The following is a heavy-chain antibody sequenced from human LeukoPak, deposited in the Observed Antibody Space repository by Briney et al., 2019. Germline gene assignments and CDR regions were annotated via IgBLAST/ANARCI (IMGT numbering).Heavy chain of an antibody. CDR1: GGSISSSNW. CDR3: ARDGSSSWYKGYFDY. CDR2: IYHSGST. J-gene: IGHJ4*02. V-gene: IGHV4-4*02. D-gene: IGHD6-13*01. Sequence: SGTLSLTCAVSGGSISSSNWWSWVRQPPGKGLEWIGEIYHSGSTNYNPPLKSRVTISVDKSKNQFSLKLSSVTAADTAVYYCARDGSSSWYKGYFDYWGQGTLVTVSS.